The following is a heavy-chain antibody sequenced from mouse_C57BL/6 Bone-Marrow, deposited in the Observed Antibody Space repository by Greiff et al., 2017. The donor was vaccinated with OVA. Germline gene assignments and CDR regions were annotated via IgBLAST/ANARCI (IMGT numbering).Heavy chain of an antibody. Sequence: VQLQQSGAELVKPGASVKVSCKASGYTFTSYWMHWVKQRPGQGLEWIGRIHPSDSDTNYNQKFKGKATLTVDKSSSTAYMQLSSLTSKDSAVYYCAMRGIAQATRLFAYWGQGTLVTVSA. V-gene: IGHV1-74*01. CDR2: IHPSDSDT. D-gene: IGHD3-2*02. CDR3: AMRGIAQATRLFAY. CDR1: GYTFTSYW. J-gene: IGHJ3*01.